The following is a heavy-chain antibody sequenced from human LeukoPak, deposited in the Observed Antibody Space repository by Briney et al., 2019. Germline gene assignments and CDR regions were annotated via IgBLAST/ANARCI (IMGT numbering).Heavy chain of an antibody. D-gene: IGHD3-22*01. J-gene: IGHJ4*02. CDR3: ARGKSGYSP. Sequence: ASVKVSCKVSGYTFTENYIHWVRQTPGRGLEWMGLTNPHTGAANYTQNFQGRVTLTRDTSSSTAYMHLSSLRSDDTAVYYCARGKSGYSPWGQGTPVTVSS. CDR2: TNPHTGAA. V-gene: IGHV1-2*02. CDR1: GYTFTENY.